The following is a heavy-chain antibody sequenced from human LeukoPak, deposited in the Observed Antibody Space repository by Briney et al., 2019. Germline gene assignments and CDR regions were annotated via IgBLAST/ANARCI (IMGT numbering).Heavy chain of an antibody. J-gene: IGHJ4*02. CDR3: ASGYFDSSGYDRGGFDY. CDR1: GGSISSYY. V-gene: IGHV4-59*06. Sequence: SETLSLTCTVSGGSISSYYWNWIRQPPGKGLEWIGYIYYSGSTYYNPSLKSRVTISEDTSKNQFSLKLSSVTAADTAVYYCASGYFDSSGYDRGGFDYWGQGTLVTVSS. CDR2: IYYSGST. D-gene: IGHD3-22*01.